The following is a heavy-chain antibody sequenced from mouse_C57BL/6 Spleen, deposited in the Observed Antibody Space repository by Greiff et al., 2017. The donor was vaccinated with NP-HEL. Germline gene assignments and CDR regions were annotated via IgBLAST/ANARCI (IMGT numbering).Heavy chain of an antibody. D-gene: IGHD1-1*01. Sequence: QVQLQQPGAELVKPGASVKLSCKASGYPFTSYWMHWVKQRPGQGLEWIGMIHPYSGSTNYNEKFKSKATLTVDKSSSTAYMQLSSLTSEDSAVYYCARGGTVVAPYYAIDYWGQGTSVTVSS. CDR3: ARGGTVVAPYYAIDY. CDR1: GYPFTSYW. J-gene: IGHJ4*01. V-gene: IGHV1-64*01. CDR2: IHPYSGST.